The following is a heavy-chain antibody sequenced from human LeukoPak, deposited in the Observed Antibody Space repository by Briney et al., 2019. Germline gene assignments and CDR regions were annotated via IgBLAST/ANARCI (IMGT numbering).Heavy chain of an antibody. CDR3: ARDPPTASVV. Sequence: GGSLRLSCAASGFTFDDYAMHWVRQAPGKGLEWVSVIYSGGSTYYADSVKGRFTISRDNSKNTLYLQMNSLRAEDTAVYYCARDPPTASVVWGQGTTVTVSS. J-gene: IGHJ6*02. CDR2: IYSGGST. V-gene: IGHV3-53*01. CDR1: GFTFDDYA.